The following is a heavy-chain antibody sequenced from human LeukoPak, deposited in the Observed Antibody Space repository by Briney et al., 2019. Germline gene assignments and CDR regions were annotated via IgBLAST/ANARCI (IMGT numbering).Heavy chain of an antibody. D-gene: IGHD1-26*01. J-gene: IGHJ4*02. CDR3: ARVGSGSYFDY. CDR2: IYSGGST. V-gene: IGHV3-66*02. Sequence: GGSLRLSCAASGFTVSSNYMSWVRQAPGKGLEWVSVIYSGGSTYYADSVKGRLTISRDNSKNTLYLQMNSLRAEDTAVYYCARVGSGSYFDYWGQGTLVTVSS. CDR1: GFTVSSNY.